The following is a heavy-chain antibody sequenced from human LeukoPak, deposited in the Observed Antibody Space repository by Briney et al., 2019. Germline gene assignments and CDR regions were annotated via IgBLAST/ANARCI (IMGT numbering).Heavy chain of an antibody. CDR3: ARGGGSGSAGDY. Sequence: PSQTLSLTCTVSGGSISSGSYYWSWIRQPAGKGLEWIGRIYTSGSTNYNPSLKSRVTISVDTSKNQFSLKLSPVTAADTAVYYYARGGGSGSAGDYWGQGTLVTVSS. CDR1: GGSISSGSYY. V-gene: IGHV4-61*02. J-gene: IGHJ4*02. CDR2: IYTSGST. D-gene: IGHD3-10*01.